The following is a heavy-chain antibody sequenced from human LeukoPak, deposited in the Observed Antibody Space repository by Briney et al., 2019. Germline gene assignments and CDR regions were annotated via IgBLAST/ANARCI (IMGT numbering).Heavy chain of an antibody. CDR1: GFTFSSYA. D-gene: IGHD6-6*01. CDR2: ISGGGGST. Sequence: GGSLRLSCAASGFTFSSYAMSWVRQAPGKGLEWVSAISGGGGSTYYADSVKGRFTISRDNSKNTLYLQMNSLRAEDTAVYYCAPSPSIAAYYYFDYWGQGTLVTVSS. J-gene: IGHJ4*02. V-gene: IGHV3-23*01. CDR3: APSPSIAAYYYFDY.